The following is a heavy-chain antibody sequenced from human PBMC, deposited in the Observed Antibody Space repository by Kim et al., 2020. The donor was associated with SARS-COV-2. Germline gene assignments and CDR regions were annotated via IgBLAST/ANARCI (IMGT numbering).Heavy chain of an antibody. CDR3: MRWLETYSMDV. CDR1: GFAFSGSA. Sequence: GGSLRLSCAASGFAFSGSAIHWVRQASGKGLEWVGRVRSKANHYGTVYAASLKGKFTISRDDSENTAYLQMSSLKTDDTAVYYCMRWLETYSMDVWGQGTTVIVSS. CDR2: VRSKANHYGT. V-gene: IGHV3-73*01. D-gene: IGHD5-12*01. J-gene: IGHJ6*02.